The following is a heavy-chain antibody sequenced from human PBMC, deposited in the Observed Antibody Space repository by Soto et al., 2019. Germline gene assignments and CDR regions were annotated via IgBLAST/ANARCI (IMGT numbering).Heavy chain of an antibody. CDR3: ARGDRGAFDL. V-gene: IGHV4-4*02. J-gene: IGHJ3*01. D-gene: IGHD1-26*01. CDR2: IFHSDGSST. Sequence: TSETLSLTCAVSGGSIGGNNGWSWVRQPPGKGLEWIGEIFHSDGSSTTYADFVKGRFIISRDNARNTVDLQMNSVRVEDTAVYYCARGDRGAFDLWGQGTVVTVSS. CDR1: GGSIGGNNG.